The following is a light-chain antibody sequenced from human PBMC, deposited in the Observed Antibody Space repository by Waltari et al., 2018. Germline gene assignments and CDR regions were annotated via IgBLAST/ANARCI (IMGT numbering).Light chain of an antibody. J-gene: IGKJ4*01. V-gene: IGKV3-11*01. CDR3: QQRTNWPS. Sequence: IVLTQSPATLSLSPGERATLSCRASQGISSFLAWYQQKPGQAPRLLVDDASNRATGLPARFSGSGSGADFTLTISSLEPEDFAVYYCQQRTNWPSFGGGTRVELK. CDR2: DAS. CDR1: QGISSF.